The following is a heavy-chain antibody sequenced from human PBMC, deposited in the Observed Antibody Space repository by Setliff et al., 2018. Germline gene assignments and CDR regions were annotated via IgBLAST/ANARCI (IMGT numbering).Heavy chain of an antibody. CDR1: GYTFTAYY. CDR2: INPNGGDT. V-gene: IGHV1-2*02. Sequence: ASVKVSCKASGYTFTAYYIYWVRQAPGQGLEWMGWINPNGGDTNYAQTFEGRLTLTRDTSIRTTYMELATLRSDDTAVYYCARARHFGMDVWGQGTTVTVSS. J-gene: IGHJ6*02. CDR3: ARARHFGMDV.